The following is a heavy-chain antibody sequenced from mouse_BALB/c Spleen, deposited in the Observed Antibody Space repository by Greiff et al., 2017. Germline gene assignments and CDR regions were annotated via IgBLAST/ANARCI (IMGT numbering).Heavy chain of an antibody. Sequence: VQLVESGAELVRPGVSVKISCKGSGYTFTDYAMHWVKQSHAKSLEWIGVISTYYGDASYNQKFKGKATMTVDKSSSTAYMELARLTSEDSAIYYCARRATVVARGYYFDYWGQGTTLTVSS. CDR1: GYTFTDYA. V-gene: IGHV1S137*01. J-gene: IGHJ2*01. CDR3: ARRATVVARGYYFDY. CDR2: ISTYYGDA. D-gene: IGHD1-1*01.